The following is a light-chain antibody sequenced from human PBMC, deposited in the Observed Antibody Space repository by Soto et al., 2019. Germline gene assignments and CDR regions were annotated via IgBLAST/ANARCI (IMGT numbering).Light chain of an antibody. CDR3: QQGNSFPLT. V-gene: IGKV1-12*01. Sequence: DIQMTQSPSSVSASVGDRVTITCRASQDISTWLAWFQQKPGEAPRLLIYTASTLHSGVPSRLSGSGSGTDFTLTISSLQPEDFATYYCQQGNSFPLTFGGGTKVEIK. CDR1: QDISTW. J-gene: IGKJ4*01. CDR2: TAS.